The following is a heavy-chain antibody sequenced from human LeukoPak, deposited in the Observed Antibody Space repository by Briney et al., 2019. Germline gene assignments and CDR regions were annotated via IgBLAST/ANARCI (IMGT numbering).Heavy chain of an antibody. CDR2: MNPNSGNT. CDR3: ARAGGYCGRISCPYYFDY. D-gene: IGHD2-15*01. V-gene: IGHV1-8*01. J-gene: IGHJ4*02. CDR1: GYTFTSYD. Sequence: GASVKVSCKAPGYTFTSYDINWVRQATGQGPEWMGWMNPNSGNTGYAQKFQGRVTMTRNTSISTAYMELSSLRSEDTAVYYCARAGGYCGRISCPYYFDYWGQGSLVAVSS.